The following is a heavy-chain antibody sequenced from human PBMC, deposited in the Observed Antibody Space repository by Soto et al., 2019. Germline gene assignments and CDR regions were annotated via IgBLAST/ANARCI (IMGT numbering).Heavy chain of an antibody. CDR2: IKSKTDGGTT. Sequence: GGSLRLSCAVSGFTFSNAWMGWVRQAPWKGLEWVGRIKSKTDGGTTDYAAPVKGRFTISRDDSKNTLYLQMNSLKTEDTAVYYCTATYCSSTSCPYYYYYGMDVWGQGTTVTVSS. CDR3: TATYCSSTSCPYYYYYGMDV. CDR1: GFTFSNAW. D-gene: IGHD2-2*01. V-gene: IGHV3-15*01. J-gene: IGHJ6*02.